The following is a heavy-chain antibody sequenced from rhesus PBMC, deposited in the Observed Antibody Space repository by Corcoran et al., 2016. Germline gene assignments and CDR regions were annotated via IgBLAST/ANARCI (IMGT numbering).Heavy chain of an antibody. Sequence: QVQLQESGPGLVKPSETLSLTCAVSGGSISSNYWSWIRQSQGKGLEWFGRIYGGGGSTRDNPSLPSRVAMSTDTSKNQLSLQVNSVTAADTALYYCARGGGTLYNNNVDFWGQGVLVTVSS. J-gene: IGHJ4*01. CDR3: ARGGGTLYNNNVDF. CDR2: IYGGGGST. CDR1: GGSISSNY. V-gene: IGHV4-147*01. D-gene: IGHD4-23*01.